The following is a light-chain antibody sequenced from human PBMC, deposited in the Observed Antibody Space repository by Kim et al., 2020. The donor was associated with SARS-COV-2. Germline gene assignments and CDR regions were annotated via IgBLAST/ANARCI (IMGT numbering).Light chain of an antibody. CDR2: RND. J-gene: IGLJ2*01. V-gene: IGLV1-47*01. CDR3: ATWDDSLSGPV. Sequence: GQRVITSCSGSNSNVGSNDEYWYQQLPGTAPKLLIHRNDQRPSGVPDRFSGSKSGTSASLAIRGLRSEDEAVYHCATWDDSLSGPVFGGGTQLTVL. CDR1: NSNVGSND.